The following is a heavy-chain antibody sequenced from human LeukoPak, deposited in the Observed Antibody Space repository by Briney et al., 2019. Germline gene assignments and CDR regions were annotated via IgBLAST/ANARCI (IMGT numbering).Heavy chain of an antibody. CDR3: ARVPRKGRYYDSSGYYGAFDI. CDR2: ISSSSSYI. V-gene: IGHV3-21*01. J-gene: IGHJ3*02. D-gene: IGHD3-22*01. CDR1: GFTFSSYS. Sequence: PGGSLRLPCAASGFTFSSYSMNWVRQAPGKGLEWVSSISSSSSYIYYADSVKGRFTISRDNAKNSLYLQMNSLRAEDTAVYYCARVPRKGRYYDSSGYYGAFDIWGQGTMVTVSS.